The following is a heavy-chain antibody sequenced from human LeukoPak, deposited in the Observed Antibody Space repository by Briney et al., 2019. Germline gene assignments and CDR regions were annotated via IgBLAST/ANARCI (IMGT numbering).Heavy chain of an antibody. CDR1: GFPLSSYA. CDR2: INSDGSST. CDR3: ARDMVTAPY. J-gene: IGHJ4*02. D-gene: IGHD2-21*02. Sequence: PGGSLRLSCAVSGFPLSSYAMSWVRQAPGKGLVWVSRINSDGSSTSYADSVKGRFTISRDNAKNTLYLQMNSLRAEDTAVYYCARDMVTAPYWGQGTLVTVSS. V-gene: IGHV3-74*01.